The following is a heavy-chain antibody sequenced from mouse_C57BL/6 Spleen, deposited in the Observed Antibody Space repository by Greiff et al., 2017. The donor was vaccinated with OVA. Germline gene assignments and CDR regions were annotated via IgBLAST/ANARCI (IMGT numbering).Heavy chain of an antibody. CDR1: GFTFSDYG. CDR3: ANDYDDWYFDV. Sequence: DVMLVESGGGLVKPGGSLKLSCAASGFTFSDYGMHWVRQAPEKGLEWVAYISSGSSTIYYADTVKGRFTISRDNAKNTLFLQMTSLRSEDTAMYYCANDYDDWYFDVWGTGTTVTVSS. CDR2: ISSGSSTI. D-gene: IGHD2-4*01. V-gene: IGHV5-17*01. J-gene: IGHJ1*03.